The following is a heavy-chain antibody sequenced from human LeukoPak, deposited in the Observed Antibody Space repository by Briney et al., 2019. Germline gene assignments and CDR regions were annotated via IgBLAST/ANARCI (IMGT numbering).Heavy chain of an antibody. J-gene: IGHJ4*02. V-gene: IGHV3-7*03. CDR3: ARDGRPLDY. CDR1: GFTFSSYW. CDR2: IKQDGGQI. Sequence: GGSLRLSCAASGFTFSSYWMFWVRQPPGKGLEWVANIKQDGGQIYYLESVKGRFTVSRDNAKNSLYLQMSSRRAEDTAVYYCARDGRPLDYWGRATLVTV.